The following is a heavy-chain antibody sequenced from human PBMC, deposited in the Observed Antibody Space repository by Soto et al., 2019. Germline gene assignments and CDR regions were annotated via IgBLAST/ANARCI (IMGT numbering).Heavy chain of an antibody. V-gene: IGHV3-23*01. CDR3: AKRRSVFDAFDI. D-gene: IGHD2-21*01. J-gene: IGHJ3*02. CDR1: GFTFSSYA. Sequence: ELQLLESGGGLVQPGGSLRLSCAASGFTFSSYAMSWVRQAPGKGLEWVSAISGSGGSTYYADSVKGRFTISRDNSKNTLYLQMNSLRAEDTAVYYCAKRRSVFDAFDIWGQGTMVTVSS. CDR2: ISGSGGST.